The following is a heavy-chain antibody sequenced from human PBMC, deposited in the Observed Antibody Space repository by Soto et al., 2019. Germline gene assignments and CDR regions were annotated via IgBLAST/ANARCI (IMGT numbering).Heavy chain of an antibody. CDR3: ARDITMVRGPWDYFDY. V-gene: IGHV3-21*01. J-gene: IGHJ4*02. CDR1: GFTFSSYS. CDR2: ISSSSSYI. D-gene: IGHD3-10*01. Sequence: GGSLRLSCAASGFTFSSYSMNWVRQAPGKGLEWVSSISSSSSYIYYADSVKGRFTISRDNAKNSLYLQMNSLRAEDTAVYYCARDITMVRGPWDYFDYWGQGTLVTVSS.